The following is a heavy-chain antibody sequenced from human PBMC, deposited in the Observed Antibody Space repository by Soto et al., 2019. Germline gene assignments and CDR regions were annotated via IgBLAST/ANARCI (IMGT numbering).Heavy chain of an antibody. D-gene: IGHD1-1*01. CDR3: ATGRYGDY. CDR2: ISAHNGNT. CDR1: GYAFTTYG. Sequence: QVHLVQSGAEVKKPGASVKVSCKGSGYAFTTYGITWVRQAPGQGLEWMGWISAHNGNTNYAQKLQGRVTVTRDTSPSTAYMELRSLRSDDTAVYYCATGRYGDYCGQGALVTVSS. V-gene: IGHV1-18*01. J-gene: IGHJ4*02.